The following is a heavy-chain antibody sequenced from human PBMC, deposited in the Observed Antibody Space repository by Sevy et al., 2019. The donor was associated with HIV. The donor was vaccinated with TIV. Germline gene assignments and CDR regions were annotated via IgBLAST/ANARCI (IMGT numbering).Heavy chain of an antibody. CDR3: TTDRGTGTTFVGEFDY. Sequence: GGSLRLSCAASGFTFSNAWMSWVRQAPGKGLEWVGRIKSKTDGGTTDYAAPIKGRFTISRDDSKSTLYLQMNSLKTEDTAVYYCTTDRGTGTTFVGEFDYWGQGTLVTVSS. CDR2: IKSKTDGGTT. CDR1: GFTFSNAW. D-gene: IGHD4-17*01. V-gene: IGHV3-15*01. J-gene: IGHJ4*02.